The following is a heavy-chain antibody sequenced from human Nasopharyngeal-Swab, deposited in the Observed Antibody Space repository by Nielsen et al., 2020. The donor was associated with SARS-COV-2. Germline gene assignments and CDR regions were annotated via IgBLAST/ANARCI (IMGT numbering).Heavy chain of an antibody. Sequence: GGSLRLSCAASGFIFNNAWMTWIRQAPGKGLEWISYISGSGTIYYTDSVKGRFTISRDNAKNSLYLQMNSLRAEDTALYYCARDRYLARWGHGTLVTVSS. J-gene: IGHJ4*01. CDR1: GFIFNNAW. CDR3: ARDRYLAR. D-gene: IGHD3-16*02. CDR2: ISGSGTI. V-gene: IGHV3-69-1*01.